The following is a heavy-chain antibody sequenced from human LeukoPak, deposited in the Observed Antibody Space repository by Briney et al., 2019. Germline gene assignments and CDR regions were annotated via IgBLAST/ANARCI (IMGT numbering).Heavy chain of an antibody. CDR1: GFSFSGHW. D-gene: IGHD6-6*01. CDR2: ISPTGSTT. J-gene: IGHJ4*02. Sequence: PPGGPLRLSCTASGFSFSGHWMHWARQLPGKGLVWVSRISPTGSTTSYADSVKGRFTVSRDNAKNTLYLQVNNLRAEDTAVYYCARGPNSNWSGLDFWGQGTLLTVSS. CDR3: ARGPNSNWSGLDF. V-gene: IGHV3-74*01.